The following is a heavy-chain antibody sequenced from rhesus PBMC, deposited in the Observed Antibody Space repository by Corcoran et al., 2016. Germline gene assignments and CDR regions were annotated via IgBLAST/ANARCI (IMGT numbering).Heavy chain of an antibody. CDR1: GGPISRGCD. V-gene: IGHV4-76*01. CDR3: ARGRDVAGFDY. D-gene: IGHD4-29*01. J-gene: IGHJ4*01. Sequence: QVQLQESGPGVVKPSETRALTCAVPGGPISRGCDWGGSRQPLGKGLEWIWYIYGSSGSTNYNPSLKNRVTISKDASKNQFSLKLSSVTAADTAVYYCARGRDVAGFDYWGQGVLVTVSS. CDR2: IYGSSGST.